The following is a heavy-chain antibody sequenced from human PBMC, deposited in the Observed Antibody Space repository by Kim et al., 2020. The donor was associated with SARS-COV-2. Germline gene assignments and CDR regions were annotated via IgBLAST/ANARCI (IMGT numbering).Heavy chain of an antibody. Sequence: SETLSLTCAVYGGSFSDYSWSWIRQPPGKGLEWIGDIDHRGSTNYNPSLKSRLTISVDTSKNQFSLKLTSVTAADTAVYYCARGRGGISMVVVVITAAEYYFDSWGPGSPVTVSS. CDR3: ARGRGGISMVVVVITAAEYYFDS. V-gene: IGHV4-34*01. J-gene: IGHJ4*02. D-gene: IGHD3-22*01. CDR1: GGSFSDYS. CDR2: IDHRGST.